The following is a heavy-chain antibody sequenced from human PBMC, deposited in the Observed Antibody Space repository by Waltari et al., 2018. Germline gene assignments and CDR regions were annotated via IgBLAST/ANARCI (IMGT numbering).Heavy chain of an antibody. CDR1: GYTFTSYG. CDR3: ARDPGIVVVPEPNLDY. V-gene: IGHV1-18*01. J-gene: IGHJ4*02. Sequence: QVQLVQSGAEVKKPGASVKVSCKASGYTFTSYGISWVRQAPGQGLEWMGWNSASNGNTNYAQKLQGRVTMTTDTSTSTAYMELRSLRSDDTAVYYCARDPGIVVVPEPNLDYWGQGTLVTVSS. D-gene: IGHD2-2*01. CDR2: NSASNGNT.